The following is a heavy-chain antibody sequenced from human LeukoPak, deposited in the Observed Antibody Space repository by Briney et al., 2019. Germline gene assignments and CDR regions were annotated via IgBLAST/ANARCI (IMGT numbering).Heavy chain of an antibody. Sequence: GASVKVSCTVSGYSLSELSTHWVRQAPGQGLEWMGGFDPGDDETIYAQKFQGRVTMTEDTSTDTAYLELSGLRSEDTAVYFCATEKDLLLDSWGQGTPVTVSS. CDR1: GYSLSELS. V-gene: IGHV1-24*01. CDR3: ATEKDLLLDS. J-gene: IGHJ5*01. CDR2: FDPGDDET. D-gene: IGHD1-26*01.